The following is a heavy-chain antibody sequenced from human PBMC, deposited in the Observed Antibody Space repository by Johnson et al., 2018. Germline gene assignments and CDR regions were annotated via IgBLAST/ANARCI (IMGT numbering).Heavy chain of an antibody. J-gene: IGHJ1*01. V-gene: IGHV3-48*02. CDR3: AKDPGSSSWYWAEYFQH. D-gene: IGHD6-13*01. CDR1: GFTFSSYS. CDR2: ISSSSSTI. Sequence: VQLVQSGGGVVQPGRSLRLSCAASGFTFSSYSMNWVRQAPGKGLEWVSYISSSSSTIYYADSVKGRFTISRDNAKNSLYLQRNSRRDEDTAVYYCAKDPGSSSWYWAEYFQHWGQGTLVTVSS.